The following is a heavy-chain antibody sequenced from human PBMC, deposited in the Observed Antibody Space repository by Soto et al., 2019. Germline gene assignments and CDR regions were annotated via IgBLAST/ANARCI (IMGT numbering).Heavy chain of an antibody. CDR3: ARQDDILTGYSNIYGMDV. J-gene: IGHJ6*02. CDR2: ISAYNGNT. D-gene: IGHD3-9*01. V-gene: IGHV1-18*01. Sequence: QVQLVQSGAEVKKPGASVKVSCKASGYTFTSYGISWVRQAPGQGLEWMGWISAYNGNTNYAQKLQGRVTMTTDTSTSKAYMELRSLRSDDTAVYYCARQDDILTGYSNIYGMDVWGQGTTVTVSS. CDR1: GYTFTSYG.